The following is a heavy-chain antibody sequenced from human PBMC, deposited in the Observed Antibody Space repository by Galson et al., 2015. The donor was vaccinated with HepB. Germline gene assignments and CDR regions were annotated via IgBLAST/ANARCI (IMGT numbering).Heavy chain of an antibody. D-gene: IGHD6-13*01. CDR2: TYYRSKWYN. J-gene: IGHJ4*02. V-gene: IGHV6-1*01. Sequence: CAISGDSVSSNSAAWNWIRQSPSRGLEWLGRTYYRSKWYNDYAVSVKSRITINPDTSKNQFSLQLNSVTPEDTAVYYCARAFPDIEQQLVPGFDYWGQGTLVTVSS. CDR3: ARAFPDIEQQLVPGFDY. CDR1: GDSVSSNSAA.